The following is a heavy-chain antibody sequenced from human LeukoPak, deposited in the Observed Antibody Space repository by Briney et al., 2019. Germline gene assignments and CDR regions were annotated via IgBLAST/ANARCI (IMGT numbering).Heavy chain of an antibody. J-gene: IGHJ6*02. V-gene: IGHV4-34*01. CDR2: INHSGST. CDR1: GGSFSGYY. CDR3: AGEGGDLDRPVMDV. Sequence: SETLSLTCAVYGGSFSGYYWSWIRQPPGKGLEWIGEINHSGSTYYNPSLKSRVTISVDTSKNQFSLKLSSVTAADTAVYYCAGEGGDLDRPVMDVWGQGTTVTVSS. D-gene: IGHD3-16*01.